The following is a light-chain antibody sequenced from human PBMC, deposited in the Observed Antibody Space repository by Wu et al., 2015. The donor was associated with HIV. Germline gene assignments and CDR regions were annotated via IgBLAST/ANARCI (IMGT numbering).Light chain of an antibody. CDR1: QSISRY. CDR3: QKYNTAPWT. J-gene: IGKJ1*01. Sequence: DIQMTQSPSSLSAFVGDRVTITCRASQSISRYLNWYQEKPGKAPKLLIYAASTLQSGVPSRFSGRGSGTDFALTISSLQPEDVATYYCQKYNTAPWTFGQGTKGG. V-gene: IGKV1-39*01. CDR2: AAS.